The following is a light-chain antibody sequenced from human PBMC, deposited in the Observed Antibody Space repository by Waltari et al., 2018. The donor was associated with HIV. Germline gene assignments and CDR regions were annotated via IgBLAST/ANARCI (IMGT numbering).Light chain of an antibody. Sequence: QSALTQPASVSGSPGQSIPISCTGTRSNAGSDDLVPWYQQPPGEAPKLIIYEVTKRPSGVSNRFSGSKSGNTASLTISGLQAEDEADYYCCSCPRSGIRYVFGTGTKVTVL. CDR2: EVT. J-gene: IGLJ1*01. CDR3: CSCPRSGIRYV. CDR1: RSNAGSDDL. V-gene: IGLV2-23*02.